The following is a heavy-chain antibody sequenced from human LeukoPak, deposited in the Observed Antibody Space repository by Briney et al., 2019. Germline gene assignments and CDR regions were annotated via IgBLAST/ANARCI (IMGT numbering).Heavy chain of an antibody. J-gene: IGHJ4*02. CDR2: ISSSGSTI. CDR3: ARGGYDFWSGYYGSPGRLWAQKYYFDY. D-gene: IGHD3-3*01. Sequence: RGSLRLSCAASGFTFSDYYMSWIRQAPGKGLEWVSYISSSGSTIYYADSVKGRFTISRDNAKNSLYLQMNSLRAEDTAVYYCARGGYDFWSGYYGSPGRLWAQKYYFDYWGQGTLVTVSS. V-gene: IGHV3-11*01. CDR1: GFTFSDYY.